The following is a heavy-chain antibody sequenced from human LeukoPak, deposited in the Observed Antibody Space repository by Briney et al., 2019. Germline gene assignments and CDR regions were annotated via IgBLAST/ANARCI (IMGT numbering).Heavy chain of an antibody. Sequence: GGSLRLSCTASGFTFSAYAMMWVRQAPGKGPEWVSAIRGGGTSEFYADSVKGRFRISRDNSKDTLFLQMSSLRAEDTAVYYCAKDQNFDWLPHDSWGQGTLVTVSS. J-gene: IGHJ4*02. D-gene: IGHD3-9*01. V-gene: IGHV3-23*01. CDR2: IRGGGTSE. CDR1: GFTFSAYA. CDR3: AKDQNFDWLPHDS.